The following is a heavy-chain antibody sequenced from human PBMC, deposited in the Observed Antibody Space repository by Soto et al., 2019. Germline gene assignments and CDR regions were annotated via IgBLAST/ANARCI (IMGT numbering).Heavy chain of an antibody. CDR1: GCTFASYA. V-gene: IGHV1-3*01. CDR3: ARGRRWYGDYSGDYGMYV. J-gene: IGHJ6*04. Sequence: ASVKVSCKASGCTFASYAMHWVRQAPGQRLEWMGWINAGNGNTKYSQKLQGRVTITRDTSASTAYMELSSLRSEDTAVYYCARGRRWYGDYSGDYGMYVWGKGTTVTVSS. D-gene: IGHD4-17*01. CDR2: INAGNGNT.